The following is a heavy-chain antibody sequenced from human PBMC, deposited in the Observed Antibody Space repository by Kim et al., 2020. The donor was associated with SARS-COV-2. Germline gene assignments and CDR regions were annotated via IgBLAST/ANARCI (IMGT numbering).Heavy chain of an antibody. Sequence: SVKGQFTISRDNAKNSLYLQRNSLRAEDTAVYYCARDSAYCSSTSCSFDYWGQGTLVTVSS. V-gene: IGHV3-21*01. J-gene: IGHJ4*02. CDR3: ARDSAYCSSTSCSFDY. D-gene: IGHD2-2*01.